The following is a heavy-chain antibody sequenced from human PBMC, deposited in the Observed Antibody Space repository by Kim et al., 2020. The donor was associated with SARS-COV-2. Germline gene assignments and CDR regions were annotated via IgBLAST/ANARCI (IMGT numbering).Heavy chain of an antibody. CDR3: ARLEGGIVTPLDF. V-gene: IGHV5-51*01. Sequence: GESLKISCEASGYRFTDKWLGWVRQRPGKGLEWVGAIYPGDSDDYYGPTFQGHVTISVDRSISKAYLQWSSLKASDSAMYYCARLEGGIVTPLDFWGQGTLVTVSS. CDR2: IYPGDSDD. D-gene: IGHD2-21*01. J-gene: IGHJ4*02. CDR1: GYRFTDKW.